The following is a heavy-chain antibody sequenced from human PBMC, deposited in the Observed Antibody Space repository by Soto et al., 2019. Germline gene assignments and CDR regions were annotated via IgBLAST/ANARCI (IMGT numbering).Heavy chain of an antibody. CDR3: VRGSIAYSCINTRPCGMDV. J-gene: IGHJ6*02. D-gene: IGHD6-13*01. Sequence: GGSLRLSCAASGFTFTTYSMSWFRQAPGKGLEWVSYITSSSGTIYYADSAKGRFTISRDNAKNSLYLQMNSLRDEDTAVYYCVRGSIAYSCINTRPCGMDVWGQGTTVTVSS. CDR1: GFTFTTYS. V-gene: IGHV3-48*02. CDR2: ITSSSGTI.